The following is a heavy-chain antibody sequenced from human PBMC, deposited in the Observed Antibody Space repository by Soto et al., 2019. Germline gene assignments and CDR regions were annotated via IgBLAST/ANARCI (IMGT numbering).Heavy chain of an antibody. J-gene: IGHJ6*02. CDR2: TYYSGST. CDR3: ARDLRVRGAYKYYYGMDV. D-gene: IGHD3-10*01. Sequence: PSETLSLTCTVSGGSISSGGYYWSWIRQHPGKGLEWIGYTYYSGSTYYNPSLKSRVTISVDTSKNQFSLKLSSVTAADTAVYYCARDLRVRGAYKYYYGMDVWGQGTTVTVSS. CDR1: GGSISSGGYY. V-gene: IGHV4-31*03.